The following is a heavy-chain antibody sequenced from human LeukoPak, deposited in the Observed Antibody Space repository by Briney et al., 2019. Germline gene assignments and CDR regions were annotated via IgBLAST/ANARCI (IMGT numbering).Heavy chain of an antibody. D-gene: IGHD6-13*01. CDR2: ISAYNGNT. J-gene: IGHJ4*02. CDR1: GYTFTSYG. V-gene: IGHV1-18*01. CDR3: ARDLGGYSSSWYSLGY. Sequence: ASVKASCKASGYTFTSYGISWVRQAPGQGLEWMGWISAYNGNTNYAQKLQGRVTMTTDTSTSTAYMELRSLRSDDTAVYYCARDLGGYSSSWYSLGYWGQGTLVTVSS.